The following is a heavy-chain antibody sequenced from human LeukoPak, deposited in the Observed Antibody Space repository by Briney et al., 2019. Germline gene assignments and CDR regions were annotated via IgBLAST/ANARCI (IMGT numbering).Heavy chain of an antibody. CDR2: ISGSGGST. CDR1: GFTFSSYG. Sequence: GGSLRLSCAASGFTFSSYGMSWVRQAPGKGLEWVSAISGSGGSTYYADSVKGRFTISRDNSKNTLYLQMNSLRAEDTAVYYCAKGQDYYDSSGYSLHDYWGQGTLVTVSS. D-gene: IGHD3-22*01. J-gene: IGHJ4*02. CDR3: AKGQDYYDSSGYSLHDY. V-gene: IGHV3-23*01.